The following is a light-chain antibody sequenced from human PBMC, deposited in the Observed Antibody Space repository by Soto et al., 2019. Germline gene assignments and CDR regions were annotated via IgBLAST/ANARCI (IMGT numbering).Light chain of an antibody. CDR1: SSDVGSYNL. CDR2: EDS. V-gene: IGLV2-23*01. J-gene: IGLJ2*01. CDR3: CSFAGNSIVL. Sequence: QSALTQPASVSASPGQSITISCTGTSSDVGSYNLVSWYQQHPGKAPKLMIYEDSKRPSGVSNRFSGSKSGNAASLTISGLQAEDEADYYCCSFAGNSIVLFGGGTKLTVL.